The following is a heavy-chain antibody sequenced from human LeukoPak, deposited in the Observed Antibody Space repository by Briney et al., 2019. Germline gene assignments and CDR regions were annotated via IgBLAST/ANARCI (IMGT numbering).Heavy chain of an antibody. CDR1: GFIFEDYG. CDR2: INWNGGST. D-gene: IGHD2-2*01. CDR3: ARGISVVTDFLFDY. V-gene: IGHV3-20*04. J-gene: IGHJ4*02. Sequence: GGSLRLSCADSGFIFEDYGMSWVRQAPGKGLEWVSGINWNGGSTGYADSVKGRFTISRDNAKNSLYLQITSLRAEDTALYYCARGISVVTDFLFDYWGQGTLVTVSS.